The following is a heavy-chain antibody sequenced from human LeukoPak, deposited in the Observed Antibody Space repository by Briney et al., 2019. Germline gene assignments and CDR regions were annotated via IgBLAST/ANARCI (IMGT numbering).Heavy chain of an antibody. V-gene: IGHV4-39*01. CDR1: GGSISSSSYY. Sequence: SETLSLTCPVSGGSISSSSYYWGWIRQPPGKGLEWIGSIYYSGTTYYNPSLKSRVTISVDTSKNQFSLKLTSVTAADTAVYYCARQYSCSWNGCFDPWGQGTLVTVSS. CDR2: IYYSGTT. J-gene: IGHJ5*02. CDR3: ARQYSCSWNGCFDP. D-gene: IGHD6-13*01.